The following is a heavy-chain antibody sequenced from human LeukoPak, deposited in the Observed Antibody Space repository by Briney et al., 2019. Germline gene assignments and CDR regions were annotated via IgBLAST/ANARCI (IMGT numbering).Heavy chain of an antibody. V-gene: IGHV3-30-3*01. CDR2: ISYDGSNK. CDR3: ARDPSSGYYYYFDY. Sequence: GGSLRLSCAASGFTFSSYAMHWVCQAPGKGLEWVAVISYDGSNKYYADSVKGRFTISRDSSKNTLYLQMNSLRAEDTAVYYCARDPSSGYYYYFDYWGQGTLVTVSS. D-gene: IGHD3-22*01. J-gene: IGHJ4*02. CDR1: GFTFSSYA.